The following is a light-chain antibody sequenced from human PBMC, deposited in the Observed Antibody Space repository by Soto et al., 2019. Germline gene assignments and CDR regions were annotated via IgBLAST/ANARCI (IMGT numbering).Light chain of an antibody. J-gene: IGKJ1*01. Sequence: DIQMTQSPSSLSASVGDSGTITCRASQSISPYLNWYQQKPGKAPNLHIYSASIVESGVPSRFSGSGSGTDFTLTISSLQPEDFATYFCQQSYSRPRTFGQWTKV. CDR3: QQSYSRPRT. CDR2: SAS. V-gene: IGKV1-39*01. CDR1: QSISPY.